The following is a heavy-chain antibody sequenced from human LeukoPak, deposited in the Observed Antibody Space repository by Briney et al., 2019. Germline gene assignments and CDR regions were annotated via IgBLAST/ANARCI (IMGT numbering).Heavy chain of an antibody. CDR1: GYTFTSYG. J-gene: IGHJ4*02. Sequence: ASVKVSCKASGYTFTSYGISWVRQAPGQGLEWMGWISAYNGNTNYAQKLQGRVTMTTDTSTSTAYMELRSLRSDNTAVYYCARDSGRVLWFGETFDYWGQGTLVTVSS. V-gene: IGHV1-18*01. CDR2: ISAYNGNT. D-gene: IGHD3-10*01. CDR3: ARDSGRVLWFGETFDY.